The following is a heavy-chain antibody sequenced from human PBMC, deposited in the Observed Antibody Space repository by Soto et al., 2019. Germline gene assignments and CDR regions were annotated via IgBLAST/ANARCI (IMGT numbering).Heavy chain of an antibody. CDR3: ARSRSSTSFDGMDV. D-gene: IGHD2-2*01. CDR1: GFSLSTSGVG. Sequence: SGPTLVNPTQTLTLTCTFSGFSLSTSGVGVGWIRQPPGKALEWLALIYWNDDKRYSPSLKTRLTISKDTSKNQVVLTMTNMDPVDTATYYCARSRSSTSFDGMDVWGQGTTVTVSS. J-gene: IGHJ6*02. V-gene: IGHV2-5*01. CDR2: IYWNDDK.